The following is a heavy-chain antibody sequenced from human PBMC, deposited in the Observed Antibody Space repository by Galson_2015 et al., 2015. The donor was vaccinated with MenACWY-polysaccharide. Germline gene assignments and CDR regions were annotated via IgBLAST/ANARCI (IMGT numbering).Heavy chain of an antibody. V-gene: IGHV3-48*02. J-gene: IGHJ4*02. D-gene: IGHD1-26*01. CDR3: ARVLKGVVGAAPDD. CDR2: ISSGGTI. Sequence: SLRLSCAASGFTFSSYSMNWVRQAPGKGLEWVSYISSGGTIYYADSVKGRFTISRDNAKNSLYLQMNSLRDDDTAVYYCARVLKGVVGAAPDDWGQGALVTVSS. CDR1: GFTFSSYS.